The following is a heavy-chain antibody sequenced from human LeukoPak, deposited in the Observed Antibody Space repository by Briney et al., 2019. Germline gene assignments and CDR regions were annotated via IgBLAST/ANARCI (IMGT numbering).Heavy chain of an antibody. CDR2: ISYDGSNK. D-gene: IGHD5-24*01. V-gene: IGHV3-30*01. CDR3: ARDGYTTQHQLGIDY. J-gene: IGHJ4*02. CDR1: GFTFSSYA. Sequence: GGSLRLSCAASGFTFSSYAMHWVRQAPGKGLEWVAVISYDGSNKYYADSVKGRFTISRDNSKNTLYLQMNSLRAEDTAVYYCARDGYTTQHQLGIDYWGQGTLVTVSS.